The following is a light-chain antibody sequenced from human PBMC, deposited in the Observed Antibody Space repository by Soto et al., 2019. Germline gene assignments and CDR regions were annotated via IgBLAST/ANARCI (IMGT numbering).Light chain of an antibody. CDR3: QQYNTYTWT. CDR2: EVS. Sequence: DMKMTHSPSTLSASIGDRVTITCRASQSISTWLAWYQQKPGTAPKLLIYEVSNLHGGVTSRFSGSGSGTEFTPTISSLQPDDVATYYCQQYNTYTWTFGQGTKVDIK. V-gene: IGKV1-5*03. CDR1: QSISTW. J-gene: IGKJ1*01.